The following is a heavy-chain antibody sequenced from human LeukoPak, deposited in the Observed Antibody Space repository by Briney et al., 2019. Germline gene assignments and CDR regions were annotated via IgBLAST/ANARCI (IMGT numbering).Heavy chain of an antibody. CDR3: ARDAGVGATKRHFDY. CDR1: GGSFSGYY. V-gene: IGHV4-34*01. Sequence: PSETLSLTCAVYGGSFSGYYWSWIRQPPGKGLEWIGEINHSGSTNYNPSLKSRVTISVDTSKNQFSLKLSSVTAADTAVYYCARDAGVGATKRHFDYWGQGTLVTVSS. CDR2: INHSGST. D-gene: IGHD1-26*01. J-gene: IGHJ4*02.